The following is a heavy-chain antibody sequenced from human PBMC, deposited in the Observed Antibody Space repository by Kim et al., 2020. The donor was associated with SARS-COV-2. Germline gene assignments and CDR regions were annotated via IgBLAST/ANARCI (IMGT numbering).Heavy chain of an antibody. CDR3: ARGGGAYGDFVS. J-gene: IGHJ4*02. CDR1: GYTFSSYG. CDR2: ISTSNTNT. V-gene: IGHV1-18*01. D-gene: IGHD4-17*01. Sequence: ASVKVSCEASGYTFSSYGINWVRQAPGQGLEWMGWISTSNTNTDYAQNFQGRVTMTADTSTSTAYMELRSLKSDDTAVYYCARGGGAYGDFVSWGQGTLVTVSS.